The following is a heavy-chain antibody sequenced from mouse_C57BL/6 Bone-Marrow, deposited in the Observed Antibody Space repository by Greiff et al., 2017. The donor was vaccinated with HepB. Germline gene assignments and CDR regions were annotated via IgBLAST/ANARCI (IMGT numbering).Heavy chain of an antibody. D-gene: IGHD2-3*01. CDR1: GYAFSSSW. V-gene: IGHV1-82*01. CDR3: AREAYEDAMDY. J-gene: IGHJ4*01. Sequence: LQESGPELVKPGASVKISCKASGYAFSSSWMNWVKQRPGKGLEWIGRIYPGDGDTNYNGKFKGKATLTADKSSSTAYMQLSSLTSEDSAVYFCAREAYEDAMDYWGQGTSVTVSS. CDR2: IYPGDGDT.